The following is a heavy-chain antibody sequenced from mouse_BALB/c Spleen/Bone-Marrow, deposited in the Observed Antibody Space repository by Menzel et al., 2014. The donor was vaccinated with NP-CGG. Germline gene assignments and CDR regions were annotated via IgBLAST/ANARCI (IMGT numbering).Heavy chain of an antibody. CDR1: GYTFTDYT. D-gene: IGHD1-1*02. J-gene: IGHJ2*01. Sequence: EVQLQQSGPELVMPGASVKISCKTSGYTFTDYTIYWVKRSHGKSLEWIGRINPNNGGTNYNQKFKDKATLTLDKSSSTAYMELRSLTSEDSAVYYCARGLWYYWGQGTTLTVSS. V-gene: IGHV1-18*01. CDR3: ARGLWYY. CDR2: INPNNGGT.